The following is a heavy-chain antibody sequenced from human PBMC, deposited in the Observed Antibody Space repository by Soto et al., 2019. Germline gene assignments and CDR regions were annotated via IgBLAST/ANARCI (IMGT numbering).Heavy chain of an antibody. V-gene: IGHV1-8*01. J-gene: IGHJ4*02. CDR3: ARADCISTSCYDYFDY. Sequence: QVQLVQSGAEVKKPGASVKVSCKASGYTFTSYDINWVRQATGQGLEWMGWMNPNSGNTGYAQKFQGRVTTTRTTSISTAYMELSSLRSEDTAVYYCARADCISTSCYDYFDYWGQGTLVTVSS. CDR2: MNPNSGNT. D-gene: IGHD2-2*01. CDR1: GYTFTSYD.